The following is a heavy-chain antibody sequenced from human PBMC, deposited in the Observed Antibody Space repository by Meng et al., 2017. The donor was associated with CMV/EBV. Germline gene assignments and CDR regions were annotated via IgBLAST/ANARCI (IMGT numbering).Heavy chain of an antibody. V-gene: IGHV4-39*07. D-gene: IGHD4-11*01. J-gene: IGHJ5*02. CDR2: IYYSGST. CDR1: GGSIRSSSYY. CDR3: ARATTERVGWFDP. Sequence: QLQLQESGPGLVKPSETLSLTCTVFGGSIRSSSYYWGWIRQPPGKGLEWIGSIYYSGSTYYNPSLKSRVTISVDTSKNQFSLKLSSVTAADTAVYYCARATTERVGWFDPWGQGTLVTVSS.